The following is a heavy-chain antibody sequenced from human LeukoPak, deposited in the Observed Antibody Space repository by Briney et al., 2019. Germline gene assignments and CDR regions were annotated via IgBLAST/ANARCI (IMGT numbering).Heavy chain of an antibody. V-gene: IGHV3-30-3*02. D-gene: IGHD4-17*01. CDR1: RFTFSSYA. CDR2: ISYDGSNK. CDR3: AKHDYGVAFDY. J-gene: IGHJ4*02. Sequence: GGSLRLSCAASRFTFSSYAMHWVRQAPGKGLEWVAIISYDGSNKYYADSVKGRFTISRDNAKNSLYLQMNSLRAEDTALYYCAKHDYGVAFDYWGQGTLVTVSS.